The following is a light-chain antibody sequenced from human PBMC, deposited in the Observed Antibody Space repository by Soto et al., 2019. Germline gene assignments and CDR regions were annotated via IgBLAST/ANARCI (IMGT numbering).Light chain of an antibody. CDR2: DAS. J-gene: IGKJ3*01. V-gene: IGKV1D-13*01. CDR1: QGISSA. CDR3: QQFNNYPFT. Sequence: AIQLTQSPSSLSASVGDRVTITCRASQGISSALAWYQQTPGKPPKLLIYDASSLEIGVPSRFSGSGSVTEFTLTISSLQPEDFATYYCQQFNNYPFTFGPGTKVDIK.